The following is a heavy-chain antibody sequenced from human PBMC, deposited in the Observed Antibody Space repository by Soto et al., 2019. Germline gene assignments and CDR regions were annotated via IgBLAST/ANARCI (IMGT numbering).Heavy chain of an antibody. CDR1: GYTFSSYA. J-gene: IGHJ4*02. D-gene: IGHD7-27*01. V-gene: IGHV1-3*01. CDR2: INAGYGNT. CDR3: ARDTGDGTFDF. Sequence: ASVKFSCKASGYTFSSYAMHWVRQAPGQRLEWMGWINAGYGNTKSSQKFQDRVTISRDTSASTAYMELTSLRSEDTAVYYCARDTGDGTFDFWGQGTLVTSPQ.